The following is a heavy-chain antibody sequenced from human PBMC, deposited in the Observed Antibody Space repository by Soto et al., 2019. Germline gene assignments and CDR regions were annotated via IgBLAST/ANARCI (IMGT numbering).Heavy chain of an antibody. Sequence: PSETLSLTCTVSGGSVSSGSYYWSWIRQPPGKGLEWIGYIYYSGSTNYNPSLKSRVTISVDTSKNQFSLKLSSVTAADTAVYYCPRLGPYYYDSSINAFDIWGQGTMVTVSS. CDR2: IYYSGST. V-gene: IGHV4-61*01. CDR3: PRLGPYYYDSSINAFDI. J-gene: IGHJ3*02. CDR1: GGSVSSGSYY. D-gene: IGHD3-22*01.